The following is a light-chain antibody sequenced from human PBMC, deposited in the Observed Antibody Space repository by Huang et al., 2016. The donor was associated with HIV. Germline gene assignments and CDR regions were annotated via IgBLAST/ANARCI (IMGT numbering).Light chain of an antibody. CDR2: GTS. J-gene: IGKJ4*01. CDR3: QQYNNWPPLT. Sequence: EIVMTQSPATLSVSPGERATLSCRASQSVSTNLAWYQQKAGQAPRLLMYGTSTRATGVPARFSGSGSGTEFTLTISSLQSEDLAVYYCQQYNNWPPLTFGGGTRVEIK. V-gene: IGKV3-15*01. CDR1: QSVSTN.